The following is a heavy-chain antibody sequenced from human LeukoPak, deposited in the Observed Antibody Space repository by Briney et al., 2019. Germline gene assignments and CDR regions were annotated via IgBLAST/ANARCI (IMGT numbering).Heavy chain of an antibody. D-gene: IGHD2-2*01. Sequence: GVSVKVSCKASGGTFSSYAISWVRQAPGQGREWMGGIIPIFGTANYAQKFQGRVTITTDESTSTAYMELSSLRSEDTAVYYCASRYCSSTSCSPLDYWGQGTLVTVSS. CDR1: GGTFSSYA. CDR3: ASRYCSSTSCSPLDY. V-gene: IGHV1-69*05. J-gene: IGHJ4*02. CDR2: IIPIFGTA.